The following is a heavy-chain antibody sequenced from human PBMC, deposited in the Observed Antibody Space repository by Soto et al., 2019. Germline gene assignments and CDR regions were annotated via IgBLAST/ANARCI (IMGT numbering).Heavy chain of an antibody. CDR2: LFPGGTT. J-gene: IGHJ4*02. Sequence: SETLSLTCTASVGAISSRSYSWSWIRQPAGKGLEWIGHLFPGGTTSLHTSLERRVSMSLDTSKNQFSLTRPSVTAADTAMYYCARTLSGYTYGSRQFYFDYWGQGSLVTVSS. CDR1: VGAISSRSYS. V-gene: IGHV4-61*09. D-gene: IGHD5-18*01. CDR3: ARTLSGYTYGSRQFYFDY.